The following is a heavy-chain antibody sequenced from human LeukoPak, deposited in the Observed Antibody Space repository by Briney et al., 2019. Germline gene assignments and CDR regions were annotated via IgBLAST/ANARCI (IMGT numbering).Heavy chain of an antibody. V-gene: IGHV3-53*01. Sequence: GGSLRLSCAASGFTVSSNYMTWVRQAPGKGLEWVSVIYSGGSTYYADSVKGRFTISRDNSKNTLYLQMNSLRAEDTAVYYCAKGAKVDDYVWGSYRNDAFDIWGRGTMVSVSS. CDR2: IYSGGST. CDR3: AKGAKVDDYVWGSYRNDAFDI. CDR1: GFTVSSNY. D-gene: IGHD3-16*02. J-gene: IGHJ3*02.